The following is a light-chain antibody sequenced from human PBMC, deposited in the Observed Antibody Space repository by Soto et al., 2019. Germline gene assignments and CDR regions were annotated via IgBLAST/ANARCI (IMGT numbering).Light chain of an antibody. CDR2: DAF. CDR1: ETIRNL. Sequence: EILWTQSPATLSLSPGESATLSCRASETIRNLLAWYQQRPGQPPRLLIYDAFNRATGIPDRFSGSGSGTDFNLTISRLEPEDFAVYECQQYGNSTITFGQGTRLET. V-gene: IGKV3-11*01. J-gene: IGKJ5*01. CDR3: QQYGNSTIT.